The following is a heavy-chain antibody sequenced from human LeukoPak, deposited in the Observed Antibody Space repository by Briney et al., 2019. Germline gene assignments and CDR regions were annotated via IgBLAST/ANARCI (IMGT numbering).Heavy chain of an antibody. CDR3: ARVSSWYFRYMDV. D-gene: IGHD6-13*01. CDR2: INWNGGST. CDR1: GFTFDDYG. J-gene: IGHJ6*03. V-gene: IGHV3-20*01. Sequence: GGSLRLSCAASGFTFDDYGMSWVRQAPGKGLEWVSGINWNGGSTGYADSVKGRFTISRDNAKNSLYLQMNSLRAEDTALYHCARVSSWYFRYMDVWGKGTTVTVSS.